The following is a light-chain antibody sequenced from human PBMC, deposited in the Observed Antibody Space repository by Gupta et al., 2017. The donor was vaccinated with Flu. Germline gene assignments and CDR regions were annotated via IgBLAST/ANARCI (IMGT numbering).Light chain of an antibody. V-gene: IGKV1-33*01. J-gene: IGKJ5*01. CDR1: QDINYL. Sequence: GDRVIISCHTSQDINYLIYWYQQPPEEAPNLLFCDATHFETMLPSRCSGSGSTADFTLTISSLQPEDTVTYYCQQYDSLPPTFGPGTRLEIK. CDR2: DAT. CDR3: QQYDSLPPT.